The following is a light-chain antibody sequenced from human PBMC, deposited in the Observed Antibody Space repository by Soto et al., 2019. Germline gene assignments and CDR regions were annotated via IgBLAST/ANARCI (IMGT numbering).Light chain of an antibody. V-gene: IGKV3-11*01. J-gene: IGKJ1*01. CDR2: DAS. Sequence: EIVLTQSPGTLSLSPGERATLSCRASSSVSTYLAWYQQKPGQAPRLLIYDASNRVTGIPASFSGSGSGTYFTLTISSLEPEYFAVYYCKQRRKWPWTFVQGTKVEIK. CDR1: SSVSTY. CDR3: KQRRKWPWT.